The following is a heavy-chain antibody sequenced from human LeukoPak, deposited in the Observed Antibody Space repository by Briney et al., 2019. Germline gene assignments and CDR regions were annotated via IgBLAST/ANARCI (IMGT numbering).Heavy chain of an antibody. V-gene: IGHV3-48*02. CDR1: GFTFSSYS. CDR3: ARGDSSSWTNTLLYGYYYGMDV. D-gene: IGHD6-13*01. CDR2: ISSSSSTI. Sequence: GGSLRLSCAASGFTFSSYSMNWVRQAPGKGLEWVSYISSSSSTIYYADSVKGRLTISRDNAKNSLYLQMNSLRDEDTAVYYCARGDSSSWTNTLLYGYYYGMDVWGQGTTVTVSS. J-gene: IGHJ6*02.